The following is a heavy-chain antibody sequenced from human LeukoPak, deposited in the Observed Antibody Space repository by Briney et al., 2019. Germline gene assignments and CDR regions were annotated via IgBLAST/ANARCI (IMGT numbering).Heavy chain of an antibody. V-gene: IGHV3-66*01. D-gene: IGHD3-10*01. Sequence: GGSLRLSCAASGITVSSNFMYWVHQTPGKGLQCVSVLYTDYSAYYADSVKGRFIISRDNSKNTLYLQMDSLRVEDTAVYYCALDYSGSGSYYRDYWGQGTLVTVSS. J-gene: IGHJ4*02. CDR1: GITVSSNF. CDR3: ALDYSGSGSYYRDY. CDR2: LYTDYSA.